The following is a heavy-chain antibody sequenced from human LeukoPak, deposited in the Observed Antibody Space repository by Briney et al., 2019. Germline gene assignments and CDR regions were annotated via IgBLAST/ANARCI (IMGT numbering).Heavy chain of an antibody. CDR2: ISSSGSTI. CDR1: GFTFSDYY. V-gene: IGHV3-11*01. D-gene: IGHD3-22*01. Sequence: GGSLRLSCAASGFTFSDYYMSWIRQAPGKGLEWVSYISSSGSTIYYADSVKGRFTISRDNAKNSLYLQMNSLRAEDTAVYYCAKVRLIVPADAFDIWGQGTMVTVSS. J-gene: IGHJ3*02. CDR3: AKVRLIVPADAFDI.